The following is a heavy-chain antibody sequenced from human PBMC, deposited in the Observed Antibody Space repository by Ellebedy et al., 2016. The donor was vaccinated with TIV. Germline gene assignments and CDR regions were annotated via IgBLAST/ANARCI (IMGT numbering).Heavy chain of an antibody. CDR1: GGSVSSTRYY. D-gene: IGHD1-26*01. CDR2: VYYSGRP. V-gene: IGHV4-39*01. CDR3: ARNDQWKPIDD. J-gene: IGHJ4*02. Sequence: MPSETLSLTCSVSGGSVSSTRYYWAWMRQPTGKGMEYIRNVYYSGRPYYSPSFRGRVTLSTDTAKNQFSLNLRTATAADTAVYYCARNDQWKPIDDWGQGILVSVSS.